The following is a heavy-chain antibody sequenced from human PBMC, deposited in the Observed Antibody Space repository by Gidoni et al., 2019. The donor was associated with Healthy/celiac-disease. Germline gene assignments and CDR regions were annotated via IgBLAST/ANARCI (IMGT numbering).Heavy chain of an antibody. CDR2: ISGSGGST. Sequence: EVQLLESGGGLVQPGGSLRPSCAASGFTFSSYAMSWVRQAPGKGLELVSAISGSGGSTYYADSVKGRFTISRDNSNNTLYLQMNSLRAEDTAVYYCAKLIMITFGGVILSNYFDYWGQGTLVTVSS. CDR1: GFTFSSYA. J-gene: IGHJ4*02. V-gene: IGHV3-23*01. CDR3: AKLIMITFGGVILSNYFDY. D-gene: IGHD3-16*01.